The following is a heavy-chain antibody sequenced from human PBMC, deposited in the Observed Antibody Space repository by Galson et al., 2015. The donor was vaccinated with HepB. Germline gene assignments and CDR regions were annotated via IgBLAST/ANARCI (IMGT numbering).Heavy chain of an antibody. Sequence: ETLSLTCAVSGGSITNIHYYWAWIRQPPGKELEWLALIYYTGSTYYNPSLKSRVFISIDTSKNQFSLRLGSVTAADTAVYYCARGEWGPGLFDIWGQGTLVTVSS. CDR2: IYYTGST. CDR3: ARGEWGPGLFDI. CDR1: GGSITNIHYY. J-gene: IGHJ4*02. D-gene: IGHD1-26*01. V-gene: IGHV4-39*01.